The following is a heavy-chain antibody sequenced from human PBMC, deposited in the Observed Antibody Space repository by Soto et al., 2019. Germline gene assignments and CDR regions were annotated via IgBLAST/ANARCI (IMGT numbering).Heavy chain of an antibody. D-gene: IGHD2-8*01. J-gene: IGHJ6*03. CDR3: ARGFYLNQVGYCTNGVCPHCYYYYYMDV. V-gene: IGHV1-18*01. CDR2: ISAYNGNT. Sequence: QVQLVQSGAEVKKPGASVKVSCKASGYTFTSYGISWVRQAPGQGLEWMGWISAYNGNTNYAQKLQGRVTMTTDTSTSTAYMELGSLRSDDTAVYYCARGFYLNQVGYCTNGVCPHCYYYYYMDVWGKGTTVTVSS. CDR1: GYTFTSYG.